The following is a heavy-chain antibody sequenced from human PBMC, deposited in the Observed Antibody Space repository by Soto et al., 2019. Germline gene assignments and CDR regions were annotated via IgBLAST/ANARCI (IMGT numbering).Heavy chain of an antibody. CDR1: GFTFSSYS. CDR3: AREEITIFGVVIPFDY. J-gene: IGHJ4*02. CDR2: ISSSSSYI. Sequence: GGSLRLSCAAPGFTFSSYSMNWVRQAPGKGLEWVSSISSSSSYIYYADSVKGRFTISRDNAKNSLYLQMNSLRAEDTAVYYCAREEITIFGVVIPFDYWGQGTLVTVSS. D-gene: IGHD3-3*01. V-gene: IGHV3-21*01.